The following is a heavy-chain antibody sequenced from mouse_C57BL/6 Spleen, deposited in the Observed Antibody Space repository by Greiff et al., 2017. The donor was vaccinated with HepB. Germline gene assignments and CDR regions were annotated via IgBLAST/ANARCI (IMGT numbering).Heavy chain of an antibody. CDR1: GYTFTSYW. V-gene: IGHV1-50*01. CDR3: ESDGSSFTWFAY. D-gene: IGHD1-1*01. J-gene: IGHJ3*01. CDR2: IDPSDSYT. Sequence: QVQLQQPGAELVKPGASVKLSCKASGYTFTSYWMQWVKQRPGQGLEWIGEIDPSDSYTNSNQKFKGKATLTVDTSSSTAYMQLSSLTSEDSAVYYCESDGSSFTWFAYWGQGTLVTVSA.